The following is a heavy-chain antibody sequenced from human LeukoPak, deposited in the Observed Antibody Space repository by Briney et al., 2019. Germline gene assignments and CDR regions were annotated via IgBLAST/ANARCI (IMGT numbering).Heavy chain of an antibody. V-gene: IGHV3-48*03. J-gene: IGHJ4*02. CDR2: ISSVGSSI. CDR3: ARGGPYSSGWPYFDF. Sequence: GGALRLSCAASGFTFSSYDMNWVRQAPGKGLEWLSFISSVGSSIYYEDSVKGRFTISRDNAKNSLYLQMTSLRAEDTAVYYCARGGPYSSGWPYFDFWGQGTLVTVSS. CDR1: GFTFSSYD. D-gene: IGHD6-19*01.